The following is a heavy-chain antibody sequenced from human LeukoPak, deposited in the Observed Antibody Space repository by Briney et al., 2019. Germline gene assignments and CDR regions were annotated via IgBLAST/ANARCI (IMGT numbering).Heavy chain of an antibody. D-gene: IGHD6-19*01. V-gene: IGHV3-23*01. CDR1: GFTFSSYA. J-gene: IGHJ4*02. CDR2: ISGSGGST. Sequence: GGSLRLSCAASGFTFSSYAMSWVRQAPGKGLEWVSAISGSGGSTYYADSVKGRFTISRDNSKNTLYLQMNGLRAEDTAVYYCAKVLGRIAVAGTIGALDYWGQGTLVTVSS. CDR3: AKVLGRIAVAGTIGALDY.